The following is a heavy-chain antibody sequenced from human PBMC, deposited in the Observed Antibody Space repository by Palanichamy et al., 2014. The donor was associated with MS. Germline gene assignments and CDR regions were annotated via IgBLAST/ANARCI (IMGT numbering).Heavy chain of an antibody. CDR1: GFSFSTYA. V-gene: IGHV3-30-3*01. CDR2: ILEDGNNA. D-gene: IGHD3-10*01. Sequence: QVQLVESGGGMVQPGRSLRLSCAASGFSFSTYAMQWVRQAPGKGLEWVASILEDGNNAYYADSVKGRFTISRDNSNNTLYLQMNSLRPDDTSIFYCAREHITLEGSYTAFDYWGQGTLVTVSS. J-gene: IGHJ4*02. CDR3: AREHITLEGSYTAFDY.